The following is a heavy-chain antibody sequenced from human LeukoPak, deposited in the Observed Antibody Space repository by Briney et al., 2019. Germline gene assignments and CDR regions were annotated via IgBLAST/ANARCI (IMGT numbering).Heavy chain of an antibody. Sequence: GGSLRLSCAASGFTFSDYYMSWIRQAPGKGLEWVSYISSSGSTIYYADSVKGRFTISRDNAKNSLYPQMNSLRAEDTAVYYCARGGMIVVVKDAFDIWGQGTMVTVSS. CDR2: ISSSGSTI. J-gene: IGHJ3*02. D-gene: IGHD3-22*01. CDR1: GFTFSDYY. V-gene: IGHV3-11*01. CDR3: ARGGMIVVVKDAFDI.